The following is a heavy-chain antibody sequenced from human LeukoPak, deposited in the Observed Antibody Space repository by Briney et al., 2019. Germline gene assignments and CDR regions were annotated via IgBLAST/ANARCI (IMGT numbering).Heavy chain of an antibody. CDR1: GGSFSSYA. CDR2: IIPIFGTA. Sequence: SVKVSCKASGGSFSSYAISCVRQAPGQGLEWTGEIIPIFGTANYAQKFQGRVTITADESTITAYIELSSLRSEDTTVYYCTRGLDDFWSGLVNWLDCWGEGTLVTVSS. J-gene: IGHJ5*01. D-gene: IGHD3-3*01. V-gene: IGHV1-69*13. CDR3: TRGLDDFWSGLVNWLDC.